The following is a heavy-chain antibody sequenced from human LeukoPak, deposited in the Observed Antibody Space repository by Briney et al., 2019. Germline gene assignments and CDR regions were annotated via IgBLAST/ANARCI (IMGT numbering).Heavy chain of an antibody. D-gene: IGHD3-10*01. CDR1: GGTFSSYT. J-gene: IGHJ4*02. CDR2: IIPILGIA. Sequence: ASVKVSCKASGGTFSSYTISWVRQAPGQGLEWMGRIIPILGIANYAQKFQGRVTITADKSTSTAYMELSSLRSEDTAVYYCASDIGGSGSYRDYWGQGTLVTVSS. V-gene: IGHV1-69*02. CDR3: ASDIGGSGSYRDY.